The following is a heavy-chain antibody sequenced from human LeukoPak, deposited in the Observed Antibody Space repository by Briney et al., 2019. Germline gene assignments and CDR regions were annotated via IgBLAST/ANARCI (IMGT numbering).Heavy chain of an antibody. J-gene: IGHJ4*02. CDR3: ARGQYSSGYYLRY. CDR2: IYSGGST. Sequence: PGGSLRLSCAASGFTVSSNYMSWVRQAPGKGLEWVSVIYSGGSTYYADSVKGRFTISRDNSKNTLYLQMNSLRAEDTAVHYCARGQYSSGYYLRYWGQGTLVTVSS. V-gene: IGHV3-53*01. D-gene: IGHD3-22*01. CDR1: GFTVSSNY.